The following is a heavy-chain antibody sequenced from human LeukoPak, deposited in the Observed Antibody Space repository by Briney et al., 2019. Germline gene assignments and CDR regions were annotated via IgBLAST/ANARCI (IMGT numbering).Heavy chain of an antibody. D-gene: IGHD2-15*01. V-gene: IGHV4-4*07. Sequence: SETLSLTCSVSGVSISSHYWSWIRQPAGEGLECIGPIYTSGSTNYNPSLNSRVTISVDKSKNHLSLNLSSVTAADTAFYYCARDWRYCSVGSCSYYFDYWGQGALVTVSS. J-gene: IGHJ4*02. CDR2: IYTSGST. CDR1: GVSISSHY. CDR3: ARDWRYCSVGSCSYYFDY.